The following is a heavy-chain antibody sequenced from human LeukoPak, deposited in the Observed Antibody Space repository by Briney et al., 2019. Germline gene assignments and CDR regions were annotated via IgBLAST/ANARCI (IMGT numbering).Heavy chain of an antibody. V-gene: IGHV4-59*01. D-gene: IGHD5-18*01. CDR3: ARGVDTAMVIFDY. CDR1: GGSISSYY. J-gene: IGHJ4*02. CDR2: IYYSGST. Sequence: PSETLSLTCTVSGGSISSYYWSWTRQPPGKGLEWIGYIYYSGSTNYNPSLESRVTISVDTSKNQFSLKLSSVTAADTAVYYCARGVDTAMVIFDYWGQGTLVTVSS.